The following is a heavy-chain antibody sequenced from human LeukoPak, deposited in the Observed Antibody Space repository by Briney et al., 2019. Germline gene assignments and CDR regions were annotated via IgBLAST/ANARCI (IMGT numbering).Heavy chain of an antibody. J-gene: IGHJ4*02. Sequence: GGSLRLSSAASGFTVSSNYMSWVRQAPGKGLEWVSVIYSGGSTYYADSVKGRFTISRDNSKNTLYLQMNSLRAEDTAVYYCASSYSSSWINYWGQGTLVTVSS. CDR2: IYSGGST. CDR1: GFTVSSNY. CDR3: ASSYSSSWINY. V-gene: IGHV3-53*01. D-gene: IGHD6-13*01.